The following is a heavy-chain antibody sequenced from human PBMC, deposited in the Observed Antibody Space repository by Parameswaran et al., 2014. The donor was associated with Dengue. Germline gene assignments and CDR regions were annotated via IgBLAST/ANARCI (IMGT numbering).Heavy chain of an antibody. CDR2: IYYSGST. V-gene: IGHV4-39*01. J-gene: IGHJ4*02. D-gene: IGHD3-22*01. Sequence: VRQAPGKGLEWIGSIYYSGSTYYNPSLKSRVTISVDTSKNQFSLKLSSVTAADTAVYYCAKGDYYYDSSGYWYFDYWGQGTLVTVSS. CDR3: AKGDYYYDSSGYWYFDY.